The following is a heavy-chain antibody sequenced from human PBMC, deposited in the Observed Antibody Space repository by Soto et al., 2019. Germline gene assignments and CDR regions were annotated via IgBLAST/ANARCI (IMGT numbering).Heavy chain of an antibody. J-gene: IGHJ6*02. CDR2: ISYDGTDK. CDR3: VKERYAQLWLEDYGMDV. V-gene: IGHV3-30*18. Sequence: LGHSCAASCFTFSSYGIHWVRQAPGKGLEWVALISYDGTDKYYADSVKGRFTISRDNSKNTLYLQMSSLGPEDTAVYYCVKERYAQLWLEDYGMDVWGQGTTVVVSS. D-gene: IGHD5-18*01. CDR1: CFTFSSYG.